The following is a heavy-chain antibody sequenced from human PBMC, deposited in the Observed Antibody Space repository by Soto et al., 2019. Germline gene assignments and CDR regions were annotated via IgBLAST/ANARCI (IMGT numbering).Heavy chain of an antibody. V-gene: IGHV3-74*01. Sequence: EVQLVESGGGLVQPGGSLRLSCVPSGFTFNSHWMHWVRQAPGKGLVWVSRINGDGSSTSYADSVRGRFTISRDNAKNTLYLQMNSLRADDTAVYYCARDPRDGYHSPPDYWGQGTLVTVSS. CDR1: GFTFNSHW. J-gene: IGHJ4*02. D-gene: IGHD5-12*01. CDR2: INGDGSST. CDR3: ARDPRDGYHSPPDY.